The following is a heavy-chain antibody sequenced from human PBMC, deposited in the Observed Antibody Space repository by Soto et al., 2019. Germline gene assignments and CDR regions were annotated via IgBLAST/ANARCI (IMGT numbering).Heavy chain of an antibody. V-gene: IGHV3-30-3*01. Sequence: VQLVESGGGLVQPGRSLRLSCAASGFTFSSYAMHWVRQAPGKGLEWVAVISYDGSNKYYADSVKGRFTISRDNSKNTLYLQMNRLRAEDTAVYYCARHLRMDVWGQGTTVTVSS. CDR1: GFTFSSYA. CDR2: ISYDGSNK. J-gene: IGHJ6*02. CDR3: ARHLRMDV.